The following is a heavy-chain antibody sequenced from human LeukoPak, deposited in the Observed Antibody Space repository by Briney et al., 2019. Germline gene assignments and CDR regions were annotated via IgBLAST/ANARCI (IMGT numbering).Heavy chain of an antibody. J-gene: IGHJ4*02. CDR1: GGTFSSYA. D-gene: IGHD5-18*01. Sequence: EASVKVSCKASGGTFSSYAISWVRQAPGQGLEWMGRTIPILGIANYAQKFQGRVTITADKSTSTAYMELSSLRSEDTAVYYCARERDVDTAMATDWYYFDYWGQGTLVTVSS. CDR2: TIPILGIA. V-gene: IGHV1-69*04. CDR3: ARERDVDTAMATDWYYFDY.